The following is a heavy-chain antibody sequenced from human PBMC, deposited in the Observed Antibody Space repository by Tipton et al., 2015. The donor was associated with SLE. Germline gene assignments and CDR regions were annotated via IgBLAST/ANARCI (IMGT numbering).Heavy chain of an antibody. CDR1: GYTFTSYG. V-gene: IGHV1-18*01. CDR2: ISAYNGNT. CDR3: ASPGYCSSTSCYTRGAFDI. Sequence: QLVQSGPEVKKPGASVKVSCKASGYTFTSYGISWVRQAPGQGLEWMGWISAYNGNTNYAQKLQGRVTMTTDTSTSTAYMGLRSLRSDDTAVYYCASPGYCSSTSCYTRGAFDIWGQGTLVTVSS. D-gene: IGHD2-2*02. J-gene: IGHJ3*02.